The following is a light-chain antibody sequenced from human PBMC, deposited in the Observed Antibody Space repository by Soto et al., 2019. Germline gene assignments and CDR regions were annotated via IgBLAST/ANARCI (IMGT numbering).Light chain of an antibody. CDR2: WAS. CDR1: QSVLYSSNNKNY. CDR3: EQYYSTPTWT. J-gene: IGKJ1*01. Sequence: DIVMAQSPDSLAASLGERATINCKSRQSVLYSSNNKNYLAWYRQKPGQPPKLLIYWASTRESGVPDRFSGSGSGTDFTLTISSLQAEDVAVYYCEQYYSTPTWTFGQGTKVEIK. V-gene: IGKV4-1*01.